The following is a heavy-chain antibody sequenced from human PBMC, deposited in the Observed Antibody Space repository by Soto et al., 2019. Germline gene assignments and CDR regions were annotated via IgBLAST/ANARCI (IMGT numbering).Heavy chain of an antibody. D-gene: IGHD4-17*01. Sequence: EVQLLESGGGLVQPGGSLRLSCAASGFTFSSYAMSWVRQAPEKGLEWVSGISGSGGSTYYADSVKGRFTISRDNSAHTLYLQMNRPRAEDTAVYYCAQTATSPPNTVTYWGQGTLVTVSS. CDR1: GFTFSSYA. V-gene: IGHV3-23*01. CDR2: ISGSGGST. J-gene: IGHJ4*02. CDR3: AQTATSPPNTVTY.